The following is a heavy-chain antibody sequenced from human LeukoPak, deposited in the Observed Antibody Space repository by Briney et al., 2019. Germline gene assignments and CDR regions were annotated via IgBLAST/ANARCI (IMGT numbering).Heavy chain of an antibody. CDR3: ARDSNYRLFDY. Sequence: GRSLRLSCAASGFTFSSYEMNWVRQAPGKGLEWVSYISSSGSTIYYADSVKVRFTISRDNAKNSLYLQMNSLRAEDTAVYYCARDSNYRLFDYWGQGTLVTVSS. CDR1: GFTFSSYE. J-gene: IGHJ4*02. CDR2: ISSSGSTI. V-gene: IGHV3-48*03. D-gene: IGHD1-1*01.